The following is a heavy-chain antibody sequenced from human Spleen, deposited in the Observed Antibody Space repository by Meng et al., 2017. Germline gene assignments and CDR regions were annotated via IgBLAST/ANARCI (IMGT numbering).Heavy chain of an antibody. V-gene: IGHV4-61*01. Sequence: SETLSLTCTVSGGSVYSGSYYWSWIRQPPGKGLEWIGFIYYLGTTNYNPSLRSRATISVDTSKNQFSLKLNSVTAADSAVYYCARGPTTMAHDFDYWGQGTLVTVSS. CDR3: ARGPTTMAHDFDY. CDR1: GGSVYSGSYY. CDR2: IYYLGTT. D-gene: IGHD4-11*01. J-gene: IGHJ4*02.